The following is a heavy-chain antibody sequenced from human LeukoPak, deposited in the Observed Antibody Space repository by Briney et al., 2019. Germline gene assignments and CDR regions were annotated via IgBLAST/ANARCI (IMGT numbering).Heavy chain of an antibody. D-gene: IGHD6-13*01. Sequence: SETLSLTCTVSGGSISSGSYYWSWIRQPAGKGLEWIGRIYTSGSTNYNPSLESRVTISVDTSKNQFSLKLSSVTAADTAVYYCARDGGSSWYGSDYWGQGTLVTVSS. CDR2: IYTSGST. J-gene: IGHJ4*02. V-gene: IGHV4-61*02. CDR3: ARDGGSSWYGSDY. CDR1: GGSISSGSYY.